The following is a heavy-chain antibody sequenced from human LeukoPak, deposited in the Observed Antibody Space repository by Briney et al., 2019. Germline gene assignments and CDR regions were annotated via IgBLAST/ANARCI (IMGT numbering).Heavy chain of an antibody. V-gene: IGHV3-21*01. J-gene: IGHJ5*02. Sequence: GGSLRLSCAASGFTFSSYSMNWVRQAPGKGLEWVSSISSSSSYIYYADSVKGRFTISRDNAKNSLYLQMNSLRAEDTAVYYCARDMLPQPVPAAIGGNWFDPWGQGTLVTVSS. CDR2: ISSSSSYI. D-gene: IGHD2-2*01. CDR3: ARDMLPQPVPAAIGGNWFDP. CDR1: GFTFSSYS.